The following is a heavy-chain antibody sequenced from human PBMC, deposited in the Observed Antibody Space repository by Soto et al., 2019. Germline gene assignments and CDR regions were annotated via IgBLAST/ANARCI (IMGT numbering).Heavy chain of an antibody. D-gene: IGHD3-10*01. Sequence: SGPTLVNPTQTLTLTCTFPGFSLITSGVGVAWIRQPPGKALEWLALIYWDDDKPYSPSLKSRLTITKDTSKNQVVLRMTNMDPVDTATYYCARRPAYGDYFDFWGQGTLVTVSS. CDR2: IYWDDDK. CDR1: GFSLITSGVG. J-gene: IGHJ4*02. CDR3: ARRPAYGDYFDF. V-gene: IGHV2-5*02.